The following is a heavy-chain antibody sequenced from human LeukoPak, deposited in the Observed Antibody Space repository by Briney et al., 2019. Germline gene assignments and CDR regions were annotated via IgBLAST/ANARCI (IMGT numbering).Heavy chain of an antibody. Sequence: ASVKVSCKASGYTFSGSGWYLYWLRQAPGQGLECLGWIYPNNGATSYAQKFQGRVAMTRDTSVSTAYMELGRLRPDDTAVYFCARDGPAQMVEFGNWGQGTLVTVSS. V-gene: IGHV1-2*02. CDR1: GYTFSGSGWY. J-gene: IGHJ4*02. D-gene: IGHD3-10*01. CDR3: ARDGPAQMVEFGN. CDR2: IYPNNGAT.